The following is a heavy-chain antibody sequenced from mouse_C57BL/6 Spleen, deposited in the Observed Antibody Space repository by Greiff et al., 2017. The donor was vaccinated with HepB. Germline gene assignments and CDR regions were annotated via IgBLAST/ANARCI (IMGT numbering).Heavy chain of an antibody. J-gene: IGHJ4*01. V-gene: IGHV5-17*01. D-gene: IGHD2-4*01. CDR3: ARHDYDDDYAMDY. Sequence: EVQLQESGGGLVKPGGSLKLSCAASGFTFSDYGMHWVRQAPEKGLEWVAYISSGSSTIYYADTVKGRFTISRDNAKNTLFLQMTSLRSEDTAMYYCARHDYDDDYAMDYWGQGTSVTVSS. CDR2: ISSGSSTI. CDR1: GFTFSDYG.